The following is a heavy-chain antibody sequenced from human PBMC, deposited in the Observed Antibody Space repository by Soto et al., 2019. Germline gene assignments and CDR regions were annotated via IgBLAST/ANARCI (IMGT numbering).Heavy chain of an antibody. CDR1: GYTFTNSG. CDR3: ARDQGITTIGVYSMYYYGMDV. D-gene: IGHD3-3*01. Sequence: QVQLVQSGAEVKKPGASMKVSCKASGYTFTNSGIIWVRQAPGQGLEWLGWINTDNGNTNYAQHLQGRVTLTTDTSTSTAYMDLRSLRSDDTAVYYCARDQGITTIGVYSMYYYGMDVWGPGTTVTVSS. CDR2: INTDNGNT. J-gene: IGHJ6*02. V-gene: IGHV1-18*01.